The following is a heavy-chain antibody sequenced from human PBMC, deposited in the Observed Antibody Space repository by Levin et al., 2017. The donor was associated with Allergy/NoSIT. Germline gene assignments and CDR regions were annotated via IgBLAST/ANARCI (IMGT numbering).Heavy chain of an antibody. CDR2: FANTAKT. CDR3: AKDHESSGWPNFDL. Sequence: GGSLRLSCAASGFTFTRFALSWVRQVPGKGLEWVASFANTAKTYYADSVMGRFTISRDTSTNTLFLQMNSLRAEDTAVYFCAKDHESSGWPNFDLWGQGTLVTVSS. J-gene: IGHJ4*02. D-gene: IGHD6-19*01. CDR1: GFTFTRFA. V-gene: IGHV3-23*05.